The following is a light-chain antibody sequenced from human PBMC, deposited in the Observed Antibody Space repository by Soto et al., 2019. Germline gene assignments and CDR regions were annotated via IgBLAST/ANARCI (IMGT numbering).Light chain of an antibody. CDR1: NSYIGNYNY. CDR2: DVS. CDR3: CSYPGRHTGV. Sequence: QSALTQPRSVSGSPGQSVTISCTGTNSYIGNYNYVSWYQQHPGKAPKVMIYDVSKRPSGVPDRFSGSKSGNTASLTISGLQDEDEADYYCCSYPGRHTGVFGGGTKLTVL. V-gene: IGLV2-11*01. J-gene: IGLJ3*02.